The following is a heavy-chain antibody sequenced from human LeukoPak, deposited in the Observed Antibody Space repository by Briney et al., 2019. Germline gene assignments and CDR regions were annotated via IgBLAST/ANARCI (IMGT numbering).Heavy chain of an antibody. CDR2: INPSGGST. Sequence: ASVKVSCKASGYTFTSYYMHWVRQAPGQGLEWMGIINPSGGSTSYAQKFQGRVTMTRDTSTSTVYMELSSLRSEDTAVYYCARDLEYSSGWGERVFDYWGQGTLVTVSS. CDR1: GYTFTSYY. J-gene: IGHJ4*02. CDR3: ARDLEYSSGWGERVFDY. D-gene: IGHD6-19*01. V-gene: IGHV1-46*01.